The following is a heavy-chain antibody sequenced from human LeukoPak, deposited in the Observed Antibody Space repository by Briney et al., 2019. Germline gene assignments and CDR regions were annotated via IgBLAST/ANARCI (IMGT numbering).Heavy chain of an antibody. V-gene: IGHV4-34*01. J-gene: IGHJ6*03. CDR3: ARTVNTAFAYYYYYMDV. CDR1: GGSFSGYY. Sequence: SETLSLTCAVYGGSFSGYYWSWIRQPPGKGLEWIGEINHSGSTNYNPSLKSRVTISVDTSKNQFSLKLSSVTAADTAVYYCARTVNTAFAYYYYYMDVWGKGTTVTVSS. D-gene: IGHD5-18*01. CDR2: INHSGST.